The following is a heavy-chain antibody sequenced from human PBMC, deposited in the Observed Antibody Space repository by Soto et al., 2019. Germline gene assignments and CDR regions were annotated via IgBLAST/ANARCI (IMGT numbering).Heavy chain of an antibody. J-gene: IGHJ4*02. D-gene: IGHD4-17*01. Sequence: EVQLLESGGGLVQPGGSLRLSCAASGFTFSSYAMGWVRQAPGKGLEWVASISNSGVGTNLADSVKGRVTLSRDNSENTLYLQMNSVRAEDTAVYYCAKQLTTNYYFEYWGQGTLVTVSS. CDR1: GFTFSSYA. V-gene: IGHV3-23*01. CDR3: AKQLTTNYYFEY. CDR2: ISNSGVGT.